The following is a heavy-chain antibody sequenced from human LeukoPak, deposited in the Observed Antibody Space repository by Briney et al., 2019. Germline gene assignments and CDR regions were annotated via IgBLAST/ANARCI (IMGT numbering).Heavy chain of an antibody. D-gene: IGHD3-22*01. Sequence: SVKVSCKASGGTLSSYAISWVRQAPGQGLEWMGRIIPIFGTANYAQKFQGRVTITTDESTSTAYMELSSLRSEDTAVYYCAREGFTMIVVEMSGIFDYWGQGTLVTVSS. V-gene: IGHV1-69*05. CDR1: GGTLSSYA. CDR2: IIPIFGTA. CDR3: AREGFTMIVVEMSGIFDY. J-gene: IGHJ4*02.